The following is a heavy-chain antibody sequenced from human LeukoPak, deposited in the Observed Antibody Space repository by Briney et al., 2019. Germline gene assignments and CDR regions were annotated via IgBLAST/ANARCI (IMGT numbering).Heavy chain of an antibody. D-gene: IGHD6-19*01. V-gene: IGHV3-23*01. CDR2: ISGSGGST. J-gene: IGHJ4*02. CDR1: GFTFSTDA. CDR3: ARDSSGWSKNY. Sequence: GGSLRLSCAASGFTFSTDAMTWVRQAPGKGLQWVSAISGSGGSTYYGDSVKGRFTTSRDNSKNMMYLQMNSLRVEDTAVYYCARDSSGWSKNYWGQGTLVTVSS.